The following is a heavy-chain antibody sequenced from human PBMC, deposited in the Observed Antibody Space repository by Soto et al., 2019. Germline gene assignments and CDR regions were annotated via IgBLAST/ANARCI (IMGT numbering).Heavy chain of an antibody. CDR2: ISGSGGST. CDR3: AKEEVRGVSDY. CDR1: GFTFGGYA. J-gene: IGHJ4*02. Sequence: GGSLRLSCAASGFTFGGYAVSWVRQAPGKGLEWVSAISGSGGSTYYADSVKGRFTISRDNSKNTLYLQMNSLRAEDTAVYYCAKEEVRGVSDYWGQGTLVTVSS. V-gene: IGHV3-23*01. D-gene: IGHD3-10*01.